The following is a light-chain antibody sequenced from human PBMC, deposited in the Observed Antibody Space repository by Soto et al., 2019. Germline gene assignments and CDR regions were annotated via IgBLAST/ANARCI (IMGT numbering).Light chain of an antibody. V-gene: IGLV1-40*01. Sequence: QSVLTQPPSVSGAPGQRVTISCTGSSSNIGAGYDVHWYQQLPGTAPKLLIYGNSNQPSGVPDLFSRSKSVTSASLAITGLQAEYEADYYCQPYDSSLSDWVFGGGTKLTVL. CDR3: QPYDSSLSDWV. CDR1: SSNIGAGYD. CDR2: GNS. J-gene: IGLJ3*02.